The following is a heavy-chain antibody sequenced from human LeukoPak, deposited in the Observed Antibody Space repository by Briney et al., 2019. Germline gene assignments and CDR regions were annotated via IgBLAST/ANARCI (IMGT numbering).Heavy chain of an antibody. J-gene: IGHJ4*02. CDR2: IGPKSGGT. Sequence: ASVKVSCKASGYTFSDYYIHWVRQAPGQGLEWMGWIGPKSGGTNYAQNFQGRVTMTRDTSINTAYMELSRLRPGDAAVYYCARHNYDFDFDSWGQGALVTVSS. V-gene: IGHV1-2*02. D-gene: IGHD3-3*01. CDR3: ARHNYDFDFDS. CDR1: GYTFSDYY.